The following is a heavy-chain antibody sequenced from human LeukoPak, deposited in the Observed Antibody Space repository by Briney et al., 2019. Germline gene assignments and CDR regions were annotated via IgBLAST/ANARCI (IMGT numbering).Heavy chain of an antibody. V-gene: IGHV3-23*01. Sequence: GGSLRLSCAASGFTFSSYAMSWVRQAPGKGLEWISAISGSGGSTYYADSVKGRFTISRDNSKNTLYLQMNSLRAEDTAVYYCAKTYSGAVRKYYFDYWGQGTLVTVSS. CDR2: ISGSGGST. CDR1: GFTFSSYA. D-gene: IGHD6-25*01. J-gene: IGHJ4*02. CDR3: AKTYSGAVRKYYFDY.